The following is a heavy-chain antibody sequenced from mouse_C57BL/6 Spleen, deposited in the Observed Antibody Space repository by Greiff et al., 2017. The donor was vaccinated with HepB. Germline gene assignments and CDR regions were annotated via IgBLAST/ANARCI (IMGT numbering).Heavy chain of an antibody. Sequence: VQLQQSGAELVKPGASVKLSCKASGYTFTEYTIHWVKQRSGQGLEWIGWFYPGSGSIKYNEKFKDKATLTADKSSSTVYMELSRLTSEDSAVYVCARHEEGANGDGAWFAYWGQGTLVTVSA. D-gene: IGHD4-1*01. CDR2: FYPGSGSI. CDR1: GYTFTEYT. J-gene: IGHJ3*01. V-gene: IGHV1-62-2*01. CDR3: ARHEEGANGDGAWFAY.